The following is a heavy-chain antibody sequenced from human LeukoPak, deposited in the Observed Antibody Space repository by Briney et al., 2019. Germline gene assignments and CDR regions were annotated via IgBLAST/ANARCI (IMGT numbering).Heavy chain of an antibody. CDR1: GGSISSYY. J-gene: IGHJ6*02. CDR3: AREVVTMVRGVILAYGMDV. D-gene: IGHD3-10*01. CDR2: IYYSGST. Sequence: SETLSLTCTVSGGSISSYYWSWIRQPPGKGLEWIGYIYYSGSTNYNPSLKSRVTISVDTYKNQFSLKLSSATAADPAVYYCAREVVTMVRGVILAYGMDVWGQGTTVTVSS. V-gene: IGHV4-59*01.